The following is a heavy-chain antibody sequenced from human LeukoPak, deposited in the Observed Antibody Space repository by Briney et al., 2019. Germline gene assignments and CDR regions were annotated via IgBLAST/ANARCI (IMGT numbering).Heavy chain of an antibody. D-gene: IGHD3-22*01. V-gene: IGHV1-69*13. Sequence: SVKVSCKASGGTFSSYAISWVRQAPGQGLEWMGGIIPIFGTANYAQKFQGRVTITADESTSTAYMELSSLRSEDTAVYYCARDPKEYYYDSSGNGYMDVWGKGTTVTVSS. CDR2: IIPIFGTA. J-gene: IGHJ6*03. CDR3: ARDPKEYYYDSSGNGYMDV. CDR1: GGTFSSYA.